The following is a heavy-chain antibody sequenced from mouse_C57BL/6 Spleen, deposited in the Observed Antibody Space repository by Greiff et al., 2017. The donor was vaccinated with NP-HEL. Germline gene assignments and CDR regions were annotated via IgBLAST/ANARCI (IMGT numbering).Heavy chain of an antibody. CDR2: IYPGDGDT. CDR1: GYAFSSYW. V-gene: IGHV1-80*01. Sequence: VQLQESGAELVKPGASVKISCKASGYAFSSYWMNWVKQRPGKGLEWIGQIYPGDGDTNYNGKFKGKATLTADKSSSTAYMQLSSLTSEDSAVYFCARSGDPYSNWFAYWGQGTLVTVSA. D-gene: IGHD2-5*01. CDR3: ARSGDPYSNWFAY. J-gene: IGHJ3*01.